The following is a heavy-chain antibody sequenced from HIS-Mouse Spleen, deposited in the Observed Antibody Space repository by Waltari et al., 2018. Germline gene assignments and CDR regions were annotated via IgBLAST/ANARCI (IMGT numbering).Heavy chain of an antibody. CDR3: ARGYYDFWSGQISGFDY. CDR1: GFTFSSYA. V-gene: IGHV3-30-3*01. CDR2: ISYDGSNK. Sequence: QVQLVESGGGVVQPGRSLRLSCAASGFTFSSYAMHWVRQAPGKGLEWVAVISYDGSNKYYADSVKGRFTISRDNSKNTLYLQMNSLRAEDTAVYYCARGYYDFWSGQISGFDYWGQGTLVTVSS. D-gene: IGHD3-3*01. J-gene: IGHJ4*02.